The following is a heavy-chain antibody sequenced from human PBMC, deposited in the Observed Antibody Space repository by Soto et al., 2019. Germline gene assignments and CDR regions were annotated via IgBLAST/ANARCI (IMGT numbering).Heavy chain of an antibody. Sequence: SMTRSLTWTVTSASPSNYNWNWVRQSAGKGLEWIGRIYSNGKAYYNPSLKSRVTMSLDTLNNQVSLRLSSVTAADTAKYYCARESMYQLSGDTDIDTWALGTMVPVSA. V-gene: IGHV4-4*07. CDR3: ARESMYQLSGDTDIDT. D-gene: IGHD2-2*01. CDR2: IYSNGKA. J-gene: IGHJ5*02. CDR1: SASPSNYN.